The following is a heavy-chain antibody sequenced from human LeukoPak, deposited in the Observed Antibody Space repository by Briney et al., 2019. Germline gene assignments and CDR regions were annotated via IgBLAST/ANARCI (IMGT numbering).Heavy chain of an antibody. J-gene: IGHJ4*02. V-gene: IGHV1-18*01. Sequence: ASVKVSCKASGYTFTSYGISWVRQAPGQGLEWMGWISVYNGNTNYAQKLQGRVTMTTDTSTSTGYMELRSLRSDDTAVYYCARDPPYYYDSSGYFDYWGQGTLVTVSS. CDR3: ARDPPYYYDSSGYFDY. CDR2: ISVYNGNT. CDR1: GYTFTSYG. D-gene: IGHD3-22*01.